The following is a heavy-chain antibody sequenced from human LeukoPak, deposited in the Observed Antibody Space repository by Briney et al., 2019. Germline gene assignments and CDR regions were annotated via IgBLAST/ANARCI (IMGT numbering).Heavy chain of an antibody. Sequence: SETLSLTCTVSGGSISSSTYYWGWIRQPPGKGLEWIGSIYYSGSTYYNPSVKSRLTISVDTAKNQFSLKLSSVTAADTAVYYCARATTIITIFGVGAFDIWGQGTMVTVSS. CDR2: IYYSGST. CDR1: GGSISSSTYY. V-gene: IGHV4-39*01. J-gene: IGHJ3*02. CDR3: ARATTIITIFGVGAFDI. D-gene: IGHD3-3*01.